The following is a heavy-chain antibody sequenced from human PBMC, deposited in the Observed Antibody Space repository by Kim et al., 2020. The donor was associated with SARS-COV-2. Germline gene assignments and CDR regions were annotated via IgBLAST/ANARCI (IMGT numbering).Heavy chain of an antibody. CDR3: ARAGRGIYSSSWYAHRNFDY. CDR1: GFTFSSYS. D-gene: IGHD6-13*01. Sequence: LSLTCAASGFTFSSYSMNWVRQAPGKGLEWVSSISSSSSYIYYADSVKGRFTISRDNAKNSLYLQMNSLRAEDTAVYYCARAGRGIYSSSWYAHRNFDYWGQGTLVTVSS. V-gene: IGHV3-21*01. J-gene: IGHJ4*02. CDR2: ISSSSSYI.